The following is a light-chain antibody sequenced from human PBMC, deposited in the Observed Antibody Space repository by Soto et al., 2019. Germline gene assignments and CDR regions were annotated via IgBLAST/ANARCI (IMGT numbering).Light chain of an antibody. CDR1: QSVSSSY. Sequence: EIVLTQSPGTLSLSPGERATLSCRASQSVSSSYLAWYQQKPGQAPRLLIYGASSRATGIPDRFSGSGSGTDFTLTISRLEPEDFAVYYCQQYGSSQGDTFGHGTKLEIK. CDR3: QQYGSSQGDT. CDR2: GAS. J-gene: IGKJ2*01. V-gene: IGKV3-20*01.